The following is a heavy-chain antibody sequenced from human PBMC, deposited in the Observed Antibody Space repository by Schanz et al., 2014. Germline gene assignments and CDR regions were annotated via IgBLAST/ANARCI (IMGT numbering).Heavy chain of an antibody. V-gene: IGHV4-61*02. CDR3: ARDATWRLDL. CDR2: IFPNGIT. CDR1: GGSIRSGTYY. J-gene: IGHJ2*01. Sequence: QVQLQESGPGLVKPSQTLSLTCTVSGGSIRSGTYYWSWIRQPAGKALEWVGRIFPNGITNYNPSHKKRVTIPLNTSKNQFALTLTSLTAADTAVYYCARDATWRLDLWGRGTLVTVSS. D-gene: IGHD5-12*01.